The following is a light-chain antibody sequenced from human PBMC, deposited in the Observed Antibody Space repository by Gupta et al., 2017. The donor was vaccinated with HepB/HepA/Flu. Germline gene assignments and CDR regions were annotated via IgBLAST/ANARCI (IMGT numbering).Light chain of an antibody. V-gene: IGLV1-40*01. CDR1: SSNIVAHYD. CDR3: QSFDTSLSSVV. CDR2: DNN. J-gene: IGLJ2*01. Sequence: SGLTQPPSVSGAPGQRVTISCTGSSSNIVAHYDVHWYQQLPKTAPKLLIYDNNRRPSGVPDRFSGSTSGTSASLAITGLQTEDAADYYCQSFDTSLSSVVFGGGTKLTVL.